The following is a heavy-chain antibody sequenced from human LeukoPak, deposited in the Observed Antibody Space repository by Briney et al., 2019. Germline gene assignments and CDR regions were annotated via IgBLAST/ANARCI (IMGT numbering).Heavy chain of an antibody. D-gene: IGHD3-22*01. Sequence: PSETLSLTCTVSGGSISSYYWSWIRQPAGKGLEWIGRIYTSGSTNYNPSLKSRVTMSVDTSKNQFSLKLSSVTAADTAVYYCAAGLNYYDSSTDAFDIWGQGTMVTVSS. J-gene: IGHJ3*02. CDR2: IYTSGST. CDR3: AAGLNYYDSSTDAFDI. V-gene: IGHV4-4*07. CDR1: GGSISSYY.